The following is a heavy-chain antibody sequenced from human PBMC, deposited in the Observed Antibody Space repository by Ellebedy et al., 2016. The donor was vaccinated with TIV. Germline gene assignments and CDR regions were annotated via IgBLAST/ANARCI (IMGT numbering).Heavy chain of an antibody. CDR2: IGSRITTI. CDR1: RFTFSTYS. D-gene: IGHD3-10*01. Sequence: PGGSLRLSCAASRFTFSTYSMNRARQAPGKGLEWVSYIGSRITTIYYADSVKGRFTISRDNAKNSLYLQMNSLRAEDTAVYYCARGGGSRLNYAFDIWGPGTMVTVSS. V-gene: IGHV3-48*04. J-gene: IGHJ3*02. CDR3: ARGGGSRLNYAFDI.